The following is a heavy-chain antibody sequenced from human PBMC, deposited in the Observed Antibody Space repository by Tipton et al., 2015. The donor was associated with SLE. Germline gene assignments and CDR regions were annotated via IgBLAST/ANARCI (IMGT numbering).Heavy chain of an antibody. CDR2: IYYSGST. Sequence: TLSLTCTVSGGSISSGGYYWSWIRQHPGKGLEWIGYIYYSGSTYYNPSLKSRVTISVDTSKNQFSLKLSSVTAADTAVYYCARGPLSYSSGWFDPWGQGTRVTVSS. CDR3: ARGPLSYSSGWFDP. D-gene: IGHD6-19*01. CDR1: GGSISSGGYY. J-gene: IGHJ5*02. V-gene: IGHV4-31*03.